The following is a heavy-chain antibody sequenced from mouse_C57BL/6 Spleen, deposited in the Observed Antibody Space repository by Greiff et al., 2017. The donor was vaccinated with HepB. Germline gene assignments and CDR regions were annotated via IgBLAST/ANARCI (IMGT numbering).Heavy chain of an antibody. Sequence: EVQVVESEGGLVQPGSSMKLSCTASGFTFSDYYMAWVRQVPEKGLEWVANINYDGSSTYYLDSLKSRFIISRDNAKNILYLQMSSLKSEDTATYYCARDSYYGYGGAMDYWGQGTSVTVSS. CDR3: ARDSYYGYGGAMDY. CDR2: INYDGSST. V-gene: IGHV5-16*01. D-gene: IGHD2-2*01. J-gene: IGHJ4*01. CDR1: GFTFSDYY.